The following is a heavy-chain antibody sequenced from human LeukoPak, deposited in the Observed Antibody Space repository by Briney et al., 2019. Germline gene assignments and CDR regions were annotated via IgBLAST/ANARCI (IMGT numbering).Heavy chain of an antibody. Sequence: GGSLRLSCAASGFTFSSYWMSWVRQAPGKGLEWVANIKQDGSEKYYVDSVKGRFTISRDNAKNSLYLQMNSLRAEDTAVYYCARGRPCSSGWYYFDYWGQGTLVAVSS. CDR3: ARGRPCSSGWYYFDY. V-gene: IGHV3-7*03. CDR2: IKQDGSEK. D-gene: IGHD6-19*01. J-gene: IGHJ4*02. CDR1: GFTFSSYW.